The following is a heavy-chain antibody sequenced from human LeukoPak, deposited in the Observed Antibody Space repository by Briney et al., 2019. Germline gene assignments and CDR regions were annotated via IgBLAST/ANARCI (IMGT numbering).Heavy chain of an antibody. CDR3: ARAQFLSGSPDDAVDT. Sequence: ASVKVSFKAWVHTFTRYGISWVRQAPGQGLEWMGWISAYNGNREYAQKLQGRVTMTTDTSTSTAYMELRSPGSDDTAVYYCARAQFLSGSPDDAVDTSGQKTMVTVFS. D-gene: IGHD5-12*01. J-gene: IGHJ3*02. V-gene: IGHV1-18*01. CDR1: VHTFTRYG. CDR2: ISAYNGNR.